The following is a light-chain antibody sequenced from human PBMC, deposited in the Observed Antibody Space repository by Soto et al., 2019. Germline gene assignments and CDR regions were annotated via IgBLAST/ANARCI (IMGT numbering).Light chain of an antibody. Sequence: SVLTQSPGTLSLSPGERATLSCRASQSVSSSYLAWYQQKPGQAPRLLIYGASSRATGIPDRFSGSGSGTDFILTISRLEPEDFAVYYCQQYGSSPRGTFGQATRLEI. CDR2: GAS. V-gene: IGKV3-20*01. CDR1: QSVSSSY. J-gene: IGKJ5*01. CDR3: QQYGSSPRGT.